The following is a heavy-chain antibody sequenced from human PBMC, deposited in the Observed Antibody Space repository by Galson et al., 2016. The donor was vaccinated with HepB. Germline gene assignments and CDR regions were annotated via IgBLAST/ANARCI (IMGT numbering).Heavy chain of an antibody. V-gene: IGHV3-7*01. CDR1: GFTFSSDW. CDR3: ASWWQTPASYFDY. J-gene: IGHJ4*02. D-gene: IGHD2-8*02. Sequence: SLRLSCAASGFTFSSDWMSWVRQAPGKGLEWVANIKQDGSEKYYVGSVKGRFTISRDNAKNSLYLQMNSLRAEDTAVYYCASWWQTPASYFDYWGQGTLVTASS. CDR2: IKQDGSEK.